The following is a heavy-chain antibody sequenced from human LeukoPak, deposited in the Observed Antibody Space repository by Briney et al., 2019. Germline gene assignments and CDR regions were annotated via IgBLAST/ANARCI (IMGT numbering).Heavy chain of an antibody. D-gene: IGHD1-14*01. CDR3: IIAYNSDVFDF. V-gene: IGHV4-39*01. CDR2: MFYSGST. CDR1: GGSISSSSYY. J-gene: IGHJ4*02. Sequence: SETLSLTCTVSGGSISSSSYYWGWIRQPPGKGLEWIGSMFYSGSTYYNPSLKGRVTISADTSKNQFSLKLSSVTAADTAVYYCIIAYNSDVFDFWGQGTLVTVSS.